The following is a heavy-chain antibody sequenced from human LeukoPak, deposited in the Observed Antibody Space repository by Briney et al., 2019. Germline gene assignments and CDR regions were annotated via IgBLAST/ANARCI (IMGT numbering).Heavy chain of an antibody. CDR3: ARDFGRNGDFHAFDI. CDR2: ISSSSTYI. CDR1: GFTFSPYS. Sequence: PGGSLRLSCAASGFTFSPYSMNWVRQAPGKGLEWVSSISSSSTYIYYADSVKGRFTVSGDNAKNSLYLQMNSLRAEDTAVYYCARDFGRNGDFHAFDIWGQGTMVTVSS. D-gene: IGHD4-17*01. V-gene: IGHV3-21*01. J-gene: IGHJ3*02.